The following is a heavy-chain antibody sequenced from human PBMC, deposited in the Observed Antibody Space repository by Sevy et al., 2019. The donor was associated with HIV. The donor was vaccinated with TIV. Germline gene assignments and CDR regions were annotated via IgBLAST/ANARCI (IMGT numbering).Heavy chain of an antibody. V-gene: IGHV3-30*04. CDR3: ARDWGTPPTAILYYFDF. CDR1: TFTFGHYA. Sequence: GGSLRLSCAASTFTFGHYAMHWVRQAPGKGLQWVACISYEGSNEYYTDSVKGRFTISRDNSKNTLNLEMNNLRVEDTALYYCARDWGTPPTAILYYFDFWGQGIPVTVSS. J-gene: IGHJ4*02. D-gene: IGHD3-16*01. CDR2: ISYEGSNE.